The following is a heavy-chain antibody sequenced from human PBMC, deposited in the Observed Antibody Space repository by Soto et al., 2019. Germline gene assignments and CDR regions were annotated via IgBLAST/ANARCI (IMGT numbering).Heavy chain of an antibody. V-gene: IGHV1-18*01. Sequence: QVQLVQSGAEVKKPGASVKVSCKASGYTFSSYGISWVRQAPGQGLEWMGWISAYNGNTNFAQKLQGRVTMTTDISTSTAYMELRSLRSDDTAVYYCARDPRMATATPGAYWGQGTLVIVSS. D-gene: IGHD5-12*01. CDR1: GYTFSSYG. CDR2: ISAYNGNT. J-gene: IGHJ4*02. CDR3: ARDPRMATATPGAY.